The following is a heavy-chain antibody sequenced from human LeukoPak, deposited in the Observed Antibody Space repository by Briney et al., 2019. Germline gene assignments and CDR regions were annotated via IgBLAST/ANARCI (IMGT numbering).Heavy chain of an antibody. CDR2: ISGSGGST. CDR1: GFTFSSYA. Sequence: PGGSLRLSCAASGFTFSSYAMSWVRQAPGKGLEWVSAISGSGGSTYYADSVKGRFTISRDNSKNTLYLQMNSLRAEDTAVYYCAKDIDPFWSGYYVAYWYFDLWGRGTLVTVSS. J-gene: IGHJ2*01. V-gene: IGHV3-23*01. CDR3: AKDIDPFWSGYYVAYWYFDL. D-gene: IGHD3-3*01.